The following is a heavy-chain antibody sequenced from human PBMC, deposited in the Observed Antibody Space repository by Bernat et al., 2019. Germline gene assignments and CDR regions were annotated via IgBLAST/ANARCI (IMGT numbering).Heavy chain of an antibody. Sequence: EVQLVESGGGLVQPGGSLRLSCAASGFTFSSYSMNWVRQAPGKGLEWVSYISSSSSTIYYADSVKGRFTISRDNAKNSLYLQMNSLRAEDTAVYYCVRVSSSWYFDYWGQGTLVTVSS. CDR3: VRVSSSWYFDY. V-gene: IGHV3-48*01. CDR2: ISSSSSTI. D-gene: IGHD6-13*01. CDR1: GFTFSSYS. J-gene: IGHJ4*02.